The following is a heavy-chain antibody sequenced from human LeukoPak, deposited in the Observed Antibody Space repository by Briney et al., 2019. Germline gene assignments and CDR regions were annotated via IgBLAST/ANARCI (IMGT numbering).Heavy chain of an antibody. J-gene: IGHJ4*02. D-gene: IGHD4-23*01. Sequence: GAALMISCKGFGYSFTSYWIGWGRQMPGPGREGMGIIEPGDSDTRYSPSFQGQVTISADKSISTAYQQWSSLKASDTAMYYCASGCNKLEVASYYFDYWGQGTLVTVSS. V-gene: IGHV5-51*01. CDR2: IEPGDSDT. CDR3: ASGCNKLEVASYYFDY. CDR1: GYSFTSYW.